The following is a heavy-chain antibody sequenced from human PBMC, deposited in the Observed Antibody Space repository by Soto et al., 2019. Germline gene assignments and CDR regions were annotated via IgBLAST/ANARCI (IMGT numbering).Heavy chain of an antibody. J-gene: IGHJ5*02. V-gene: IGHV4-34*01. Sequence: QVQLQQWGAGLLKPSETLSLTCAVYGGSFSGYYWSWIRQPPGKGLEWIGEINHSGSTNYNPSLKSRVTISVDTSKNQFSLKLSSVTAADTAVYYCARAAYDYVWGSYRPSRWFDPWGQGTLVTVSS. CDR3: ARAAYDYVWGSYRPSRWFDP. CDR1: GGSFSGYY. CDR2: INHSGST. D-gene: IGHD3-16*02.